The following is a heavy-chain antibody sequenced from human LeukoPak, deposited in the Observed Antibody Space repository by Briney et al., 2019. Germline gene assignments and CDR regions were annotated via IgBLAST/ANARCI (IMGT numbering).Heavy chain of an antibody. V-gene: IGHV3-7*01. Sequence: PGGSLRLSCAASGFTFSNAWMSWVRQAPGKGLEWVANIKQDGSEKYYVDSVKGRFTISRDNAKNSLYLQMNSLRAEDTAVYYCARAKVPAAISFYFDYWGQGTLVTVSS. CDR3: ARAKVPAAISFYFDY. D-gene: IGHD2-2*01. CDR2: IKQDGSEK. CDR1: GFTFSNAW. J-gene: IGHJ4*02.